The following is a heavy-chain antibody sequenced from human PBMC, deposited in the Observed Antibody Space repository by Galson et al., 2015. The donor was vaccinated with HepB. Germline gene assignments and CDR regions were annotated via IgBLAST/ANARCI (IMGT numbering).Heavy chain of an antibody. CDR1: GGTFSSYA. CDR2: IIPILGIA. Sequence: SVKVSCKASGGTFSSYAISWVRQAPGQGLEWMGRIIPILGIANYAQKFQGRVTITADKSTSTAYMELSSLRSEDTAVYYCARELPSYKIVEMANWYFDLWGRGTLVTVSS. CDR3: ARELPSYKIVEMANWYFDL. D-gene: IGHD5-24*01. V-gene: IGHV1-69*04. J-gene: IGHJ2*01.